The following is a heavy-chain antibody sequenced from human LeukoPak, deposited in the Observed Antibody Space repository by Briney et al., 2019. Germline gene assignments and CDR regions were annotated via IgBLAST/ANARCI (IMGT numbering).Heavy chain of an antibody. CDR3: ARGRGYDPVVFYFDY. V-gene: IGHV4-39*07. CDR1: GDSVRSSSDF. J-gene: IGHJ4*02. CDR2: IYYSGSP. D-gene: IGHD5-12*01. Sequence: PSETLSLTCTVSGDSVRSSSDFWAWIRQPPGKGLEWIANIYYSGSPYYNPSLKSRVTITLDTSKNQFSLNLTSVTAADTALYYCARGRGYDPVVFYFDYWGQGNLVTVSS.